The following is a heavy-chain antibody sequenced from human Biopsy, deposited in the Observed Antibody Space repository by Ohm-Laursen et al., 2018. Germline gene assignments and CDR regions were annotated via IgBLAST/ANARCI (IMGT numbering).Heavy chain of an antibody. J-gene: IGHJ4*02. D-gene: IGHD5-12*01. CDR2: IYPGDSDT. CDR3: ARRDTKSLLR. Sequence: GESLRISCKGSGYIFTTYWIAWVRQMPGKGLELMGVIYPGDSDTTYGPSFQGQVTISADKSTAYLQWSSLKASDTAMYYCARRDTKSLLRWGQGTLVTVSS. V-gene: IGHV5-51*03. CDR1: GYIFTTYW.